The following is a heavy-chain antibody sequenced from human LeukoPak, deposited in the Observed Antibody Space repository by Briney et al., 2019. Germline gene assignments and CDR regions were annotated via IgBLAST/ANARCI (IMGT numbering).Heavy chain of an antibody. CDR2: ISWNSGSI. V-gene: IGHV3-9*01. CDR3: AKDIVHDSSGFDI. CDR1: GFTFDDYA. D-gene: IGHD3-22*01. Sequence: GGSLRLSCAASGFTFDDYAMHWVRQAPGKGLEWVSGISWNSGSIGYADSVKGRFTISRDNAKNSLYLQMNSLRAEDTALHYCAKDIVHDSSGFDIWGQGTMVTVSS. J-gene: IGHJ3*02.